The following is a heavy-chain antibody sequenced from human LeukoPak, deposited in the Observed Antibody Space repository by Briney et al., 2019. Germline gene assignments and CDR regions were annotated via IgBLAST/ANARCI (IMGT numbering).Heavy chain of an antibody. D-gene: IGHD3-9*01. V-gene: IGHV3-30-3*02. J-gene: IGHJ5*02. CDR2: ISYDGSNK. Sequence: PGGSLRLSCAASGFTFSSYAMHWVRQAPGKGLEWVAVISYDGSNKYYADSVKGRFTISRDNSENTLYLQMNSLRAEDTAVYYCTKNVGYFDFDWSWGQGTLVTVSS. CDR3: TKNVGYFDFDWS. CDR1: GFTFSSYA.